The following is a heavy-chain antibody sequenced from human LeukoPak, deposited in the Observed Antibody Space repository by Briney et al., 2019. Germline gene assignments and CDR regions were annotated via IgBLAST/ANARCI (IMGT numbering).Heavy chain of an antibody. D-gene: IGHD2-21*02. CDR3: ARRVVVVTALDYYYYMDV. V-gene: IGHV4-59*08. CDR2: IYYSGST. CDR1: GGSISSYY. J-gene: IGHJ6*03. Sequence: SETLSLTCTVSGGSISSYYWSWIRQPPGKGLEWIGYIYYSGSTNYNPSLKSRVTISVDTSKNQFSLKLSSVTAADTAVYYCARRVVVVTALDYYYYMDVWGKGTTVTVSS.